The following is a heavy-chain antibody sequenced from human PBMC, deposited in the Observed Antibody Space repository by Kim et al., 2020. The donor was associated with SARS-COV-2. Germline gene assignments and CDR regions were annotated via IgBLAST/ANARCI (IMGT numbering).Heavy chain of an antibody. CDR2: IYYSGNT. J-gene: IGHJ4*02. CDR3: ARHTTPAGYGSGSYEFDY. Sequence: SETLSLTCTVSGGSISSSSYYWGWIRQPPGKGLEWIGSIYYSGNTYYNPSLKSRVTISVDTSKNQFSLKLSSVTAADTAVYYCARHTTPAGYGSGSYEFDYWGQGTLVTVSS. V-gene: IGHV4-39*01. D-gene: IGHD3-10*01. CDR1: GGSISSSSYY.